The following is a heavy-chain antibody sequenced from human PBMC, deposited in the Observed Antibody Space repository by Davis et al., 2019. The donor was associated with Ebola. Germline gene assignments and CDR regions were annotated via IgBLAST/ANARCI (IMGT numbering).Heavy chain of an antibody. V-gene: IGHV1-3*04. J-gene: IGHJ4*02. CDR3: ARVQWISVLAALDF. D-gene: IGHD2-15*01. Sequence: ASVKVSCKASGYTFTDHPMHWVRQAPGQRFEWLGWINTGSGNTYYSEKIQGRGTITRDTSASTVYMELSSLRSEDTAVYFCARVQWISVLAALDFWGQGTLVTVSS. CDR1: GYTFTDHP. CDR2: INTGSGNT.